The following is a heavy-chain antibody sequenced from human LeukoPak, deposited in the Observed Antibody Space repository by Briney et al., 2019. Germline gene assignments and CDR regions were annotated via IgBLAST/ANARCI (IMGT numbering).Heavy chain of an antibody. J-gene: IGHJ6*02. CDR2: ISGDGGST. CDR1: TINFSDYG. D-gene: IGHD4-23*01. V-gene: IGHV3-43*02. CDR3: AKDLSAVDPTHPYYYYGMDV. Sequence: RAGGSLRLSCAASTINFSDYGMDWVRQAPGKGLEWVSLISGDGGSTYYADSVKGRFTISRDNSKNSLYLQMNSLRTEDTALYYCAKDLSAVDPTHPYYYYGMDVWGQGTTVTVSS.